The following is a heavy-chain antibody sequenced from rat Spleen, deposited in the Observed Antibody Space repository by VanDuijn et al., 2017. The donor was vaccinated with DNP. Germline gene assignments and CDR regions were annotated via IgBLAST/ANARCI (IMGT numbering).Heavy chain of an antibody. V-gene: IGHV3-3*01. J-gene: IGHJ2*01. CDR3: ARLHYGLNS. CDR2: INSAGNT. D-gene: IGHD4-1*01. Sequence: EVQLQESGPGLVKPSQSLSLPCSVTGYSILNNYRWNWIRRFPGNKLEWMGYINSAGNTHYNPSLKSRISITRDTSKNQFFLQVNSVTTEDTATYYCARLHYGLNSWGQGVMVTVSS. CDR1: GYSILNNYR.